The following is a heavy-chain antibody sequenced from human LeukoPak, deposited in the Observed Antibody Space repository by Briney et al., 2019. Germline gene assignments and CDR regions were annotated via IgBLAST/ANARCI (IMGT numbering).Heavy chain of an antibody. J-gene: IGHJ4*02. CDR3: AKGYCSGGSCYFDY. CDR1: GFTFDDYA. CDR2: ISWNSGSI. D-gene: IGHD2-15*01. Sequence: PGGSLRLSCAASGFTFDDYAMHWVRQAPGKGLEWVSGISWNSGSIGYADSVQGRFTISRDNAKNSLYLQMNSLRAEDMALYYCAKGYCSGGSCYFDYWGQGTLVTVSS. V-gene: IGHV3-9*03.